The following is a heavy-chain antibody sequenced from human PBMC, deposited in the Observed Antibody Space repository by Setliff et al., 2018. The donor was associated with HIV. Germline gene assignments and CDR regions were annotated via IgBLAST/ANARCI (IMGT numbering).Heavy chain of an antibody. J-gene: IGHJ4*02. V-gene: IGHV3-48*03. CDR1: GFTFSSSE. Sequence: QPGGSLRLSCAASGFTFSSSEMNWVRQAPGKGLEWVSYISSSGGTIYYADSVKGRFTISRDNAKKSMYLQMNSLRAEDTAVYYCASLWVTPPHGFWGQGTLVTVSS. D-gene: IGHD3-16*01. CDR2: ISSSGGTI. CDR3: ASLWVTPPHGF.